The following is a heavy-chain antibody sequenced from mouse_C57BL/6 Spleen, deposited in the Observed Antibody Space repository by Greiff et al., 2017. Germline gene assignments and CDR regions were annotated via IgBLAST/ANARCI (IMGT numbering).Heavy chain of an antibody. CDR3: VRERAYSNLNFDV. Sequence: GGLVQPKGSLKLSCAASGFSFNTYAMNWVRQAPGKGLEWVARIRSKSNNYATYYADSVKDRFTISRDDSESMLYLQMNNLKTEDTAMYYCVRERAYSNLNFDVWGTGTTVTVSS. CDR1: GFSFNTYA. CDR2: IRSKSNNYAT. D-gene: IGHD2-5*01. J-gene: IGHJ1*03. V-gene: IGHV10-1*01.